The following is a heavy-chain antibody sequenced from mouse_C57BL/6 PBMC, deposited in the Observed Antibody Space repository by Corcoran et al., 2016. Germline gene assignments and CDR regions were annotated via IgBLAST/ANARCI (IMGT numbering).Heavy chain of an antibody. CDR2: IYPGSGNT. CDR3: ASYGNYGYFDV. CDR1: GYSFTSYY. D-gene: IGHD2-1*01. V-gene: IGHV1-66*01. Sequence: QVQLQQSGPELVKPGASVKISCKASGYSFTSYYIHWVKQRPGQGLEWIGWIYPGSGNTKYNEKFKGKATLTADTSSSTAYMQLSSLTSEDSAVYYCASYGNYGYFDVWGTGTTVTVSS. J-gene: IGHJ1*03.